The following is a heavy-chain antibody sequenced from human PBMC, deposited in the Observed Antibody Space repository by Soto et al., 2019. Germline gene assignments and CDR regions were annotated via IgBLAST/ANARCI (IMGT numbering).Heavy chain of an antibody. CDR2: IYYSGST. D-gene: IGHD6-19*01. V-gene: IGHV4-39*01. J-gene: IGHJ5*02. CDR3: ARQGEEHSSGSGP. Sequence: QLQLQESGPGLVKPSETLSLTCTVSGGSISSSSYYWGWIRQPPGKGLEWIGSIYYSGSTYYNPSLKSRVTISVDTSKNQFSLKLSSVTAADTAVYYCARQGEEHSSGSGPWGQGTLVTVSS. CDR1: GGSISSSSYY.